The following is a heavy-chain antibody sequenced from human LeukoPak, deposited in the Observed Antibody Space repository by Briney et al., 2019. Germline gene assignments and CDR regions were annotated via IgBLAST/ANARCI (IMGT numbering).Heavy chain of an antibody. CDR3: ARAAFGELLYEWWFDP. Sequence: PGGSLRLSCAASGFTFENYWMSWVRQAPGKGLEWVSVIYSGGSTYYADSVKGRFTISRDNSKNTLYLQMNSLRAEDTAVYYCARAAFGELLYEWWFDPWGQGTLVTVSS. CDR2: IYSGGST. D-gene: IGHD3-10*01. J-gene: IGHJ5*02. V-gene: IGHV3-53*01. CDR1: GFTFENYW.